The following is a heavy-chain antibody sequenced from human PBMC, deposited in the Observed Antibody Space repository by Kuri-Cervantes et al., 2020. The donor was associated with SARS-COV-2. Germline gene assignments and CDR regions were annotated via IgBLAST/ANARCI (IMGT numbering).Heavy chain of an antibody. J-gene: IGHJ1*01. CDR2: IYTSGST. V-gene: IGHV4-4*07. CDR3: IATPGNVGYFQD. Sequence: GSLRLSCTVSGGSISSYYWSWIRQPAGKGLEWIGRIYTSGSTNYNPSLKSRVTMSVDTSKNQFSLKLSSVTAADTAVYYCIATPGNVGYFQDWGQGTLVTVSS. CDR1: GGSISSYY. D-gene: IGHD6-13*01.